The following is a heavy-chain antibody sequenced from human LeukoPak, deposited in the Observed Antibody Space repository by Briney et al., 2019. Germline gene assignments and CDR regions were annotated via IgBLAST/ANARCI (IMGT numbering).Heavy chain of an antibody. V-gene: IGHV3-9*01. CDR2: ISWNSGSV. CDR3: AKDNADYYYGMDV. Sequence: PGGSLRLSCAASGFTFDEYAMHWVRQAPGKGLEWVSGISWNSGSVGYADCVKGRFTISRDNAKNSLYLQMNSLRAEDTALYYCAKDNADYYYGMDVWGQGTTVTVSS. J-gene: IGHJ6*02. CDR1: GFTFDEYA.